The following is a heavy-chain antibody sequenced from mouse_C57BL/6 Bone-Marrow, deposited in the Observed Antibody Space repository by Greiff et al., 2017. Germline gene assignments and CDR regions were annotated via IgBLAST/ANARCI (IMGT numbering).Heavy chain of an antibody. CDR1: GFNIKDDY. CDR3: TTHYGSSSVGYFDY. Sequence: VQLQQSGAELVRPGASVKLSCTASGFNIKDDYMHWVKQRPEQGLEWIGWIDPENGDTEYASKFQGKATITADTSSNTAYLQLSSLTSGDTAVYYCTTHYGSSSVGYFDYWGQGTTLTVSS. D-gene: IGHD1-1*01. V-gene: IGHV14-4*01. CDR2: IDPENGDT. J-gene: IGHJ2*01.